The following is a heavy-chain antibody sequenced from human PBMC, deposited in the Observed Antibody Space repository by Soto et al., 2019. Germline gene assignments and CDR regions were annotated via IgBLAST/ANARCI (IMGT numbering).Heavy chain of an antibody. Sequence: PETMSLPCAVYGLSFGCYYLRWLRPPPGKGLEWIGEINHSGSTNYNPSLKSRVTISVDTSKNQFSLKLSSVTAADTAVYYCAGSSIAAPYGMDVWGQGTTVTVS. D-gene: IGHD6-6*01. CDR3: AGSSIAAPYGMDV. V-gene: IGHV4-34*01. J-gene: IGHJ6*02. CDR1: GLSFGCYY. CDR2: INHSGST.